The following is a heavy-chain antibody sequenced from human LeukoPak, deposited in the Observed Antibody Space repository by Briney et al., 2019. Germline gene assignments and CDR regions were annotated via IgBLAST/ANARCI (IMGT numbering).Heavy chain of an antibody. CDR1: GGSFSSYA. J-gene: IGHJ4*02. Sequence: ASVKVSCKASGGSFSSYAISWVRQAPGQGLEGMGWINPNSGGTNYAQKFKGWVTLTRDTSINTTYMELSRLASDVTAVYFCARGTPGSYLGYWGQGTLVTVSS. V-gene: IGHV1-2*04. CDR3: ARGTPGSYLGY. CDR2: INPNSGGT. D-gene: IGHD3-16*02.